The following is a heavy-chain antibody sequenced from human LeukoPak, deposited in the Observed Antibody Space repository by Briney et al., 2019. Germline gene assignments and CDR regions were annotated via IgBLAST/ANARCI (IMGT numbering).Heavy chain of an antibody. CDR3: AKALAFYCSSTSCYLLDY. Sequence: GGSLRLSCAASGFTFSSYAMSWVRQAPGKGLEWVSAISGSGGSTYYADSVKGRFTISRDNSKNTLYLQMNSLRAEDTAVYYCAKALAFYCSSTSCYLLDYWGQGTLVTVSS. CDR2: ISGSGGST. D-gene: IGHD2-2*01. V-gene: IGHV3-23*01. J-gene: IGHJ4*02. CDR1: GFTFSSYA.